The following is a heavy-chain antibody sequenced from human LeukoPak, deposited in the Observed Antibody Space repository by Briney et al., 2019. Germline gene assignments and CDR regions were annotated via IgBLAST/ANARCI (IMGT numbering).Heavy chain of an antibody. D-gene: IGHD3-9*01. CDR3: ARDGGGYDILTGYSRRPKYYFDY. CDR1: GYTFTSYY. Sequence: ASVTVSRKASGYTFTSYYMHWVRQAPGQGLEWMGIINPSGGSTSYAQKFQGRVTMTRDTSTSTVYMELSSLRSEDTAVYYCARDGGGYDILTGYSRRPKYYFDYWGQGTLVTVSS. V-gene: IGHV1-46*01. J-gene: IGHJ4*02. CDR2: INPSGGST.